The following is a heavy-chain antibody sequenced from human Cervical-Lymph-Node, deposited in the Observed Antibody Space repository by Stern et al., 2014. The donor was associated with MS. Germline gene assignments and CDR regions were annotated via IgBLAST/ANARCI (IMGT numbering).Heavy chain of an antibody. CDR1: GGTFSSYT. CDR3: ARESTGDAFDI. CDR2: IIAIVGIA. J-gene: IGHJ3*02. V-gene: IGHV1-69*09. Sequence: VQLVESGAEVKKPGSSVKVSCKASGGTFSSYTITWVRKAPGQGLEWMGRIIAIVGIADYAQKFQGRVTITADKSTSTAYMELSSLRSEDTAVYYCARESTGDAFDIWGQGTMVTVSS. D-gene: IGHD3-10*01.